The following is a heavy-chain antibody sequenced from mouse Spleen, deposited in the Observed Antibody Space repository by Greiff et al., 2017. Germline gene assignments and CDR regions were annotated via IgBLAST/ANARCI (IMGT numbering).Heavy chain of an antibody. CDR3: ASSFITTVVAPFDY. V-gene: IGHV1S135*01. Sequence: EVQLVESGPELVKPGASVKVSCKASGYSFTDYNMYWVKQSHGKSLEWIGYIDPYNGGTSYNQKFKGKATLTVDKSSSTAFMHLNSLTSEDSAVYYCASSFITTVVAPFDYWGQGTTLTVSS. D-gene: IGHD1-1*01. CDR1: GYSFTDYN. CDR2: IDPYNGGT. J-gene: IGHJ2*01.